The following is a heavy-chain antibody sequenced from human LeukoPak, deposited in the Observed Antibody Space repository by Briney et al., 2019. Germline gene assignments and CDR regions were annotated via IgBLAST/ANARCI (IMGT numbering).Heavy chain of an antibody. D-gene: IGHD6-13*01. CDR2: IRTKVNSYAT. Sequence: GGSLKLSCAASGFTFSGSGMHWVRQASGEGLEWIGRIRTKVNSYATAYAASVKGRFTISRDDSKNAAYLQMDSLKTEDTAVYYCSRGISGYGMDVWGQGTTVTVSS. J-gene: IGHJ6*02. CDR1: GFTFSGSG. V-gene: IGHV3-73*01. CDR3: SRGISGYGMDV.